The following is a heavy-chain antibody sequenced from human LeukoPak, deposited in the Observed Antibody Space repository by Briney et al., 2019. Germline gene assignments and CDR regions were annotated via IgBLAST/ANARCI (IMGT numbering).Heavy chain of an antibody. D-gene: IGHD3-22*01. CDR1: GGSISSSSYY. V-gene: IGHV4-39*07. CDR2: IYYSGST. CDR3: ARGHYYDSSGYYWGSDYFDY. J-gene: IGHJ4*02. Sequence: SGTLSLTCTVSGGSISSSSYYWGWIRQPPGKGLEWIGSIYYSGSTYYNPPLKSRVTISVDTSKNQFSLKLSSVTAADTAVYYCARGHYYDSSGYYWGSDYFDYWGQGTLVTVSS.